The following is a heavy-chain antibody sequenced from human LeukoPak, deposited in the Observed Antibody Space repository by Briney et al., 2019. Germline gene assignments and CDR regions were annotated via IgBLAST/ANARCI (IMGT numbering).Heavy chain of an antibody. D-gene: IGHD3-16*01. CDR3: ARETYDYVWVYDY. CDR2: IYYSGST. V-gene: IGHV4-59*01. Sequence: SETLSLTCTVSGGSISSYYWSWIRQPPGKGLEWIGYIYYSGSTNYNPSLKSRVTISVDTSKNQFSLKLSSVTAADTAVYYCARETYDYVWVYDYWGQGTLVTVSS. CDR1: GGSISSYY. J-gene: IGHJ4*02.